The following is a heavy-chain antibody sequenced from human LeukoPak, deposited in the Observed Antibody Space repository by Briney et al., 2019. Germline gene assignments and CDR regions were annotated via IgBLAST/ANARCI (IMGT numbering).Heavy chain of an antibody. J-gene: IGHJ4*02. CDR3: ARGRGSTSRY. CDR1: GYTFTSYG. D-gene: IGHD5-12*01. Sequence: ASVKVSCKASGYTFTSYGITWVRQAPGQGLEWKGWISTYNGDTNYAQSLQGRVTMTTDTSTSTAYMELRSLRSDDTAIYYCARGRGSTSRYWGQGTLVTVSS. V-gene: IGHV1-18*01. CDR2: ISTYNGDT.